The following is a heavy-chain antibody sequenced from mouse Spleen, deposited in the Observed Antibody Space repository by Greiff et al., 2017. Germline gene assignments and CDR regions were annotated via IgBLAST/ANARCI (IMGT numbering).Heavy chain of an antibody. Sequence: VLLVESGPGLVQPGASVKISCTASGYAFSSSWMNWVKQRPGKGLEWIGRIYPGDGDTTYNGKFNGKATLTADKSSSTAYMQLSSLTSEDYAVYFCAPYYGSSYDYYAMDYWGQGTSVTVSS. CDR1: GYAFSSSW. V-gene: IGHV1-82*01. CDR3: APYYGSSYDYYAMDY. J-gene: IGHJ4*01. D-gene: IGHD1-1*01. CDR2: IYPGDGDT.